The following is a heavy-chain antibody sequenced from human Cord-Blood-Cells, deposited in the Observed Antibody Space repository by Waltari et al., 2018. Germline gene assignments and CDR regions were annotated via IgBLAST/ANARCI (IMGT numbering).Heavy chain of an antibody. V-gene: IGHV4-38-2*01. CDR3: ARVARTGTKYYFDY. CDR1: GYSISSGYY. Sequence: QVQLQESGPGLVKPSETLSLTCAVSGYSISSGYYWGWIRQPPEKVLEWIGSIYHSGSTYYNPCLKSRVTISVSTSENQFSLKRSSVTAADTAVYYCARVARTGTKYYFDYWGQGTLVTVSS. J-gene: IGHJ4*02. CDR2: IYHSGST. D-gene: IGHD1-7*01.